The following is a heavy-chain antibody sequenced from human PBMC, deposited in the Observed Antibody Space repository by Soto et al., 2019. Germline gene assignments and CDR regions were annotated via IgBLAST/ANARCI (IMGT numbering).Heavy chain of an antibody. Sequence: QVQLVQSGAEVKKPGSSVKVSCKASGGTFSRYPNSWVRQAPGQGLEWMGGIIPISGTADYAPKFQGRVTITADESTSTGYMELRSLTSEDTAVYYCARESSVGYCSTTTCPRPFYYFGMGVWGQGTTVTVSS. CDR2: IIPISGTA. CDR3: ARESSVGYCSTTTCPRPFYYFGMGV. D-gene: IGHD2-2*01. J-gene: IGHJ6*02. CDR1: GGTFSRYP. V-gene: IGHV1-69*01.